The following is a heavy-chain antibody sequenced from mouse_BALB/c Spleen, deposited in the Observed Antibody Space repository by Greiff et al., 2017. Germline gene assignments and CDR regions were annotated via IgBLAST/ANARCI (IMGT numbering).Heavy chain of an antibody. CDR2: INPSTGYT. Sequence: VQLVESGAELAKPGASVKMSCKASGYTFTSYWMHWVKQRPGQGLEWIGYINPSTGYTEYNQKFKDKATLTADKSSSTAYMQLSSLTSEDSAVYYCARRGLRPNYFDYWGQGTTLTVSS. CDR3: ARRGLRPNYFDY. J-gene: IGHJ2*01. D-gene: IGHD2-4*01. V-gene: IGHV1-7*01. CDR1: GYTFTSYW.